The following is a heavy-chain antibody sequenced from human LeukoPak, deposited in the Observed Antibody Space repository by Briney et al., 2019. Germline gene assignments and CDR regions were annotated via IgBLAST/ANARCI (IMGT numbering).Heavy chain of an antibody. D-gene: IGHD6-6*01. CDR1: GFTFSGSA. Sequence: GGSLRLSCAASGFTFSGSAMHWVRQASGKGLEWVGRIRSKANSYATAYAASVKGRFTISRDDSKNTAYLQMNSPKTEDTAVYYCTRHGSSLGFDPWGQGTLVTVSS. V-gene: IGHV3-73*01. CDR3: TRHGSSLGFDP. J-gene: IGHJ5*02. CDR2: IRSKANSYAT.